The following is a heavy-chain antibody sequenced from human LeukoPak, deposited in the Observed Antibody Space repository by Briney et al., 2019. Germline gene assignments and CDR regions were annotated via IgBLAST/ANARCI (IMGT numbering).Heavy chain of an antibody. V-gene: IGHV3-21*01. CDR1: GFTFSSYS. J-gene: IGHJ4*02. Sequence: PGGSLRLSCAASGFTFSSYSMNWVRQAPGKGLEWVSSISSSSSYIYYADSVKGRFTISRDNAKSSLYLQMNSLRAEDTAVYYCAKDERVIRVDGIDYWGQGTLVTVSS. CDR2: ISSSSSYI. D-gene: IGHD2-21*01. CDR3: AKDERVIRVDGIDY.